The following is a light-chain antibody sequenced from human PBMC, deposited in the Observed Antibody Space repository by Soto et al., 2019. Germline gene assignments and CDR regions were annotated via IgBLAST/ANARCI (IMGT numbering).Light chain of an antibody. Sequence: DIQMTQSPSSLYASVRDRVTITCRVSQSSSSYLNWYQQKPGKAPKLLIYAASSLQSGVPSRFSGSGSWTDFTPTISSLQPDDFASYYCQQSDSTPYSFGHGTKLEIK. CDR2: AAS. J-gene: IGKJ2*01. CDR1: QSSSSY. V-gene: IGKV1-39*01. CDR3: QQSDSTPYS.